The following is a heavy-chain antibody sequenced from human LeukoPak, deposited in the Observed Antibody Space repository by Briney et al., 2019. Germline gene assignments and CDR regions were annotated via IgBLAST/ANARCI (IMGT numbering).Heavy chain of an antibody. CDR2: IKQDGSEK. CDR1: GFTFSSYW. Sequence: GGSLRLSCAASGFTFSSYWMSWVRQAPGKGLEWVANIKQDGSEKYYVDSVKGRFTISRDNAKNSLYLQMNSLRAEDTAVYYCARTYYYDSSGRAFDIWGQGTMVTVSS. CDR3: ARTYYYDSSGRAFDI. V-gene: IGHV3-7*01. D-gene: IGHD3-22*01. J-gene: IGHJ3*02.